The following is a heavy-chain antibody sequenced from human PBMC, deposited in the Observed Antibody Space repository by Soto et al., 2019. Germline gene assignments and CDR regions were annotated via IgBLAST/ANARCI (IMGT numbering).Heavy chain of an antibody. CDR3: ARGRYGDY. CDR1: GYAFTTYG. J-gene: IGHJ4*02. V-gene: IGHV1-18*01. Sequence: QVHLVESGAEVKKPGASVKVSCKGSGYAFTTYGITWVRQAPGQGLEWMGWISAHNGNTNYAQKLQGRVTVTRDTSTSTAYMELRSLRADDTAVYYCARGRYGDYWGQGALVTVSS. D-gene: IGHD1-1*01. CDR2: ISAHNGNT.